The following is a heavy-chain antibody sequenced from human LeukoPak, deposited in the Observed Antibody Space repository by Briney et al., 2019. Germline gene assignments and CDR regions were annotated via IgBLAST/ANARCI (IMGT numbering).Heavy chain of an antibody. D-gene: IGHD1-7*01. CDR1: GFTFSSYD. Sequence: GGSLRLSCAASGFTFSSYDMHWVRQATGKGLEWVSAIGTAGDTYYPGSVKGRFTISRENAKNSLYLQMNSLRAEDTAVYYCARALSGELFDYWGQGTLVTVST. V-gene: IGHV3-13*01. J-gene: IGHJ4*02. CDR2: IGTAGDT. CDR3: ARALSGELFDY.